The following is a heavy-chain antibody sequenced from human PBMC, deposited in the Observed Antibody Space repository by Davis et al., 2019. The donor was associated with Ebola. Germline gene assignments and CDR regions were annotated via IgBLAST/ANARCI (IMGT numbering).Heavy chain of an antibody. J-gene: IGHJ4*02. CDR1: GFTFSNAW. CDR3: TRQVLIAAAGL. CDR2: IKSKTDGGTT. Sequence: GGSLRLSCAASGFTFSNAWMNWVRQAPGKGLAWVGRIKSKTDGGTTDYAAPVKGRFTISRDDSKNTLYLQMSSLKTEDAAVYYCTRQVLIAAAGLWGQGTLVTVSS. V-gene: IGHV3-15*07. D-gene: IGHD6-13*01.